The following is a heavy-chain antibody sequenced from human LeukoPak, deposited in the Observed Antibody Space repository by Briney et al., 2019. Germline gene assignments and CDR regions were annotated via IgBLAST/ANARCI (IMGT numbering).Heavy chain of an antibody. D-gene: IGHD6-13*01. J-gene: IGHJ5*02. Sequence: SETLSLTCAVYGGSFSGYYWSWIRQPPGKGLEWIGEINHSGSTNYNPSLKSRVTISVDTSKNQFSLKLSSVTAADTAVYYCARRVRQQLVRRSNSWFDPWGQGTLVTVSS. CDR2: INHSGST. V-gene: IGHV4-34*01. CDR3: ARRVRQQLVRRSNSWFDP. CDR1: GGSFSGYY.